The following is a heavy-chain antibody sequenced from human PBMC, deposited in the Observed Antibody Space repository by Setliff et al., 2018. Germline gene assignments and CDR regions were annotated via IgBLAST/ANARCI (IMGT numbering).Heavy chain of an antibody. V-gene: IGHV3-23*01. Sequence: GSLRLSCAASGFTFRSYAMSWVRQAPGKGLEWVSGVSGSGGSTYYTDSVKGRFTISRDNSKNTLYLQMNSLRAEDTAVYYCARQATDYWGQGTLVTVSS. CDR1: GFTFRSYA. J-gene: IGHJ4*02. CDR3: ARQATDY. CDR2: VSGSGGST.